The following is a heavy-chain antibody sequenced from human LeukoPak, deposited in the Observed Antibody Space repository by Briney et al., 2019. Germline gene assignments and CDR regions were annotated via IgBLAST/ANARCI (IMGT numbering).Heavy chain of an antibody. D-gene: IGHD6-6*01. V-gene: IGHV1-69*05. Sequence: SVKVSCKASGGTFSSYAISWVRQAPGQGLEWMGRIIPIFGTANYAQKFQGRVTITTDESTSTAYMELSSLRSEDTAVYCCAREVAARPYYYDYWGQGTLVTVSS. CDR2: IIPIFGTA. J-gene: IGHJ4*02. CDR3: AREVAARPYYYDY. CDR1: GGTFSSYA.